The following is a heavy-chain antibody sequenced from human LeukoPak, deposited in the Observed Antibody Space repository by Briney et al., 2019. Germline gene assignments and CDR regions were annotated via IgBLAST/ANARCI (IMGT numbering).Heavy chain of an antibody. CDR1: GFSAINAR. Sequence: GRSLRPSCAASGFSAINARMSWVREAPGQGLEWVGRIKSKSDGGTTGYAAPVEGRFSISRDESENTLCLEMSSLQTYDTAVYYCVMDPDMWGQGTLVTVSS. CDR2: IKSKSDGGTT. D-gene: IGHD2-2*03. V-gene: IGHV3-15*05. J-gene: IGHJ3*02. CDR3: VMDPDM.